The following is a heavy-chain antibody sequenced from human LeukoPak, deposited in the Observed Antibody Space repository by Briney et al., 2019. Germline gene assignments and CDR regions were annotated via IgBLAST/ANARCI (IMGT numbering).Heavy chain of an antibody. CDR1: GGSISSYY. V-gene: IGHV4-59*12. D-gene: IGHD6-13*01. J-gene: IGHJ6*03. CDR2: IYYSGST. CDR3: ASIAAAYFASSDYYYYMDV. Sequence: SETLSLTCTVSGGSISSYYWSWIRQPPGKGLEWIRYIYYSGSTNYNPSLKSRVTISVDTSKNQFSLKLSSVTAADTAVYYCASIAAAYFASSDYYYYMDVWGKGTTVTISS.